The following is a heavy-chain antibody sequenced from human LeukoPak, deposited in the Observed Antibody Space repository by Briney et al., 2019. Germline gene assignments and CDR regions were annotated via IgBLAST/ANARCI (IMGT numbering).Heavy chain of an antibody. CDR1: GYTFTSYG. V-gene: IGHV1-18*01. D-gene: IGHD4-17*01. CDR3: ARDPPIEYGH. J-gene: IGHJ4*02. CDR2: ISAYNGNT. Sequence: AAVTVSCKASGYTFTSYGISWVRQAPGQGLEWMGWISAYNGNTNYAQKLQGRVNMTTDTSTSTAYMELRSLRSDDTAVSYCARDPPIEYGHWGQGTLVTVSS.